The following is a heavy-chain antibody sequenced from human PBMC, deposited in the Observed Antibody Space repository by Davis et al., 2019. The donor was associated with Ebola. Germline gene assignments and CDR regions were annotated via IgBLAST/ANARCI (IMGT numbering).Heavy chain of an antibody. CDR3: ARAQFPTTSDH. CDR1: GYTFTSYG. V-gene: IGHV1-18*04. D-gene: IGHD1-1*01. J-gene: IGHJ4*02. CDR2: INPHNGNT. Sequence: ASVKVSCKASGYTFTSYGITWVRQAPGQGLEWMGWINPHNGNTNYARNVQGRVTMTTDTSTSTAYMEVGSLRSDDTAVYYCARAQFPTTSDHWGQGTLVTISS.